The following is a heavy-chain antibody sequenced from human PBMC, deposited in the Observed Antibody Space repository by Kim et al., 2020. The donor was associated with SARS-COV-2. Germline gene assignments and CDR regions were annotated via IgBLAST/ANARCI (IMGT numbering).Heavy chain of an antibody. CDR3: TSHPKDTAMGTFYY. Sequence: AASVKGRFTISRDDSKNTAYLQMNSLKTEDTAVYYCTSHPKDTAMGTFYYWGQGTLVTVSS. D-gene: IGHD5-18*01. J-gene: IGHJ4*02. V-gene: IGHV3-73*01.